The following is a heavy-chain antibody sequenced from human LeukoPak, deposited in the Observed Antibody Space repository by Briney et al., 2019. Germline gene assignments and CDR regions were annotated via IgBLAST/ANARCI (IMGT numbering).Heavy chain of an antibody. CDR2: IWFDGSNK. D-gene: IGHD6-19*01. J-gene: IGHJ4*02. Sequence: GGSLRLSCAASGFTFSNYDMHWVRQAPGKGLEWVAVIWFDGSNKFYADSVKGRFTISRDNSKNTLYLQMNNLRAEDTAVYYCASSAGALIDCWGQGTLVIVSS. CDR3: ASSAGALIDC. CDR1: GFTFSNYD. V-gene: IGHV3-33*01.